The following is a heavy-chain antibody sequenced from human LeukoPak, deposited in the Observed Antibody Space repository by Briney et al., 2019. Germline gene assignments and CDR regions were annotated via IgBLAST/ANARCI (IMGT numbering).Heavy chain of an antibody. CDR1: GYSFTSYW. Sequence: GESLKISCKSSGYSFTSYWIGWARQMPGKGLEWMGIIYPGDSDTRYSPSFQGQVTISADKSISTAYLQWSSLKASDTAMYYCARRSLTYSSGWFDYRGQGTLVTVSS. CDR2: IYPGDSDT. D-gene: IGHD6-19*01. J-gene: IGHJ4*02. CDR3: ARRSLTYSSGWFDY. V-gene: IGHV5-51*01.